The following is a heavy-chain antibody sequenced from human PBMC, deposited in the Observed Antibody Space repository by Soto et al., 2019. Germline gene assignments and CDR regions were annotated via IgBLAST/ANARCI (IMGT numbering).Heavy chain of an antibody. CDR2: IYPGDSDT. D-gene: IGHD3-3*01. CDR1: GYSFTSYW. J-gene: IGHJ6*03. V-gene: IGHV5-51*01. Sequence: PGESLKISCKGSGYSFTSYWIGWVRQMPGKGLEWMGIIYPGDSDTRYSPSFQGQVTISADKSISTAYLQWSSLEASDTAMYYCARQATDFWSVYQYYYYYMDVWGKGTTVTVSS. CDR3: ARQATDFWSVYQYYYYYMDV.